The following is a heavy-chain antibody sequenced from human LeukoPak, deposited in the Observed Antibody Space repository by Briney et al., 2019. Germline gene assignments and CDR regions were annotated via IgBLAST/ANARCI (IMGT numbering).Heavy chain of an antibody. Sequence: GGSLRLSCAASGFTFSSYGMQWVRQAPGKGVEWVAFIRYDGSNKYYADSVKGRFTISRDNSKNTLYLQMNSLRAEDTAVYYCAKAPYYYDSSGPDYWGQGTLVTVSS. D-gene: IGHD3-22*01. CDR3: AKAPYYYDSSGPDY. V-gene: IGHV3-30*02. CDR2: IRYDGSNK. CDR1: GFTFSSYG. J-gene: IGHJ4*02.